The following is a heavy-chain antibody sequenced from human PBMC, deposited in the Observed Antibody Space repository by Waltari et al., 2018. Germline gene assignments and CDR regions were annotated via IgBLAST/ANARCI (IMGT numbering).Heavy chain of an antibody. D-gene: IGHD2-21*01. CDR1: GGTFSSYA. CDR2: IIPIFGTA. CDR3: ARAGMIARTFYFDY. Sequence: QVQLVQSGTAVKKPGSSVTVSCKASGGTFSSYAIRWVRQAPGQGLEWMGGIIPIFGTANYAQKFQGRVTITADESTSTAYMELSSLRSEDTAVYYCARAGMIARTFYFDYWGQGTLVTVSS. J-gene: IGHJ4*02. V-gene: IGHV1-69*13.